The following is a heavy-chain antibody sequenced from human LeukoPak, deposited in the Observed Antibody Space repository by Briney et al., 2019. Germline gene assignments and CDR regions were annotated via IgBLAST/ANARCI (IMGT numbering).Heavy chain of an antibody. Sequence: SETLSLTCTVSGGSISSSSYYWGWIRQPPGKGLEWIGSIYYSGSTYYNPSLQSRVTISVDTSKNQFSLKLSSVTAADTAMYYCARHIKGGYKAFDYWGQGTLVTVSS. CDR2: IYYSGST. D-gene: IGHD3-22*01. J-gene: IGHJ4*02. CDR3: ARHIKGGYKAFDY. CDR1: GGSISSSSYY. V-gene: IGHV4-39*07.